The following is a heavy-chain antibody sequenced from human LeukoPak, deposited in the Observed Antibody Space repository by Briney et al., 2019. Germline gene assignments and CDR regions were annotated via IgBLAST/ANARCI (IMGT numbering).Heavy chain of an antibody. V-gene: IGHV3-21*01. Sequence: SGGSLRLSCAASGLTFSIHWMNWVRQAPGKGLEWVSSISDSSRYIHYADSMKGRFSISRDNAKNSLYLQMDNLRVEDTAMYYCARYGIVGATYFDYWGQGTLVTVSS. CDR2: ISDSSRYI. D-gene: IGHD1-26*01. J-gene: IGHJ4*02. CDR1: GLTFSIHW. CDR3: ARYGIVGATYFDY.